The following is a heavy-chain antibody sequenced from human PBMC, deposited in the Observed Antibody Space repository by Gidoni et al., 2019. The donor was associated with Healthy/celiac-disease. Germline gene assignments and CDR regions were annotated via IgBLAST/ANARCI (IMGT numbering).Heavy chain of an antibody. CDR1: GFTFSSSS. CDR3: AKDMVPIISGWYVGYYYYGMDV. D-gene: IGHD6-19*01. J-gene: IGHJ6*02. Sequence: QVQLVESGGVVVQPGRSLRLSCAASGFTFSSSSVHWFRQAPGKGLEWVAGISYDGSNKYYADSVKGRFTISRDNSKNTLYLQMNSLRAEDTAVYYCAKDMVPIISGWYVGYYYYGMDVWGQGTTVTVSS. V-gene: IGHV3-30*18. CDR2: ISYDGSNK.